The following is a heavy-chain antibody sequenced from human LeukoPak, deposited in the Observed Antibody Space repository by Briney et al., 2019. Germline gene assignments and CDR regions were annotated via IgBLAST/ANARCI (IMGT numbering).Heavy chain of an antibody. Sequence: GGSLRLSCAASGFTFSSYGMHWVRQAPGNGLEWVAVISYDGSNKYYADSVKGRFTISRDNSKNTLYLQMNSLRAEDTAVYYCAKDRRYYDSSGYYFTYYFDYWGQGTLVTVSS. D-gene: IGHD3-22*01. J-gene: IGHJ4*02. CDR2: ISYDGSNK. V-gene: IGHV3-30*18. CDR3: AKDRRYYDSSGYYFTYYFDY. CDR1: GFTFSSYG.